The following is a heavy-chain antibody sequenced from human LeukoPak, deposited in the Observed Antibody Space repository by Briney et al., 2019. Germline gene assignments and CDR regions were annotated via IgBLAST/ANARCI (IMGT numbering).Heavy chain of an antibody. Sequence: SETLSLTCAVYGGSFSGYYWSWIRQPPGKGLEWIGEINHSGSTNYNPSLKSRVTISVDTSKNQFSLKLSSVTAADTAVYYCARDTAMVTGGGYNWFDPWGQGTLVTVSS. V-gene: IGHV4-34*01. CDR3: ARDTAMVTGGGYNWFDP. CDR1: GGSFSGYY. CDR2: INHSGST. D-gene: IGHD5-18*01. J-gene: IGHJ5*02.